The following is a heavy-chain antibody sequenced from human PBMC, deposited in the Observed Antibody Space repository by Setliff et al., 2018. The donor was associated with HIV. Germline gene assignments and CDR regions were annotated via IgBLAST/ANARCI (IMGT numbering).Heavy chain of an antibody. J-gene: IGHJ2*01. D-gene: IGHD3-22*01. V-gene: IGHV4-59*06. CDR1: GGSISSYY. CDR3: ARYYYYDSSGQPWYFDL. CDR2: IYYSGST. Sequence: PSETLSLTCTVSGGSISSYYWSWIRQPPGKGLEWIGYIYYSGSTYYNPSLKSRVTISVDTSKNQFSLKLSSVTAAETAVYYCARYYYYDSSGQPWYFDLWGRGTLVTVSS.